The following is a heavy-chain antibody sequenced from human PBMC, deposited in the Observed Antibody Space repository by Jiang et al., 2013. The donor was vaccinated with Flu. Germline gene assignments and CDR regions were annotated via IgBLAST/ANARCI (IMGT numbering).Heavy chain of an antibody. J-gene: IGHJ4*02. Sequence: LLKPSETLSLTCTVSGGSISSSSYYWGWIRQPPGKGLEWIGSIYYSGSTYYNPSLKSRVTISVDTSKNQFSLKLSSVTAADTAVYYCASPNCSGGSCYLDYWGQGTLVTVSS. CDR2: IYYSGST. D-gene: IGHD2-15*01. CDR3: ASPNCSGGSCYLDY. V-gene: IGHV4-39*01. CDR1: GGSISSSSYY.